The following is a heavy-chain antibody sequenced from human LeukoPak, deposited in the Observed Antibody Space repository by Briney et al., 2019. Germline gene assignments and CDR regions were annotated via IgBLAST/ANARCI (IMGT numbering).Heavy chain of an antibody. V-gene: IGHV3-23*01. D-gene: IGHD6-13*01. J-gene: IGHJ4*02. Sequence: GGSLRLSCAASGFTLSSYAMTWVRPAPGRGLEWLSSVDGGGGGTYCADSVKGRFTISRDNSKDTLYLQMNGLRAEDTAVYFCAKQSAGSAAWYSLHYDFWGQGTLVTVSS. CDR1: GFTLSSYA. CDR2: VDGGGGGT. CDR3: AKQSAGSAAWYSLHYDF.